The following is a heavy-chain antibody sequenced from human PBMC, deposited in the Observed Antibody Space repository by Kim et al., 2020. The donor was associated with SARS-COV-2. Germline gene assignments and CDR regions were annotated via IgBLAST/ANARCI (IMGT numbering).Heavy chain of an antibody. Sequence: SVKDRFTISRDNSKNTLYLQMNNLRAEDTAVYYCAKDLRIYSGYDCPFDYWGQGTLVTVSS. D-gene: IGHD5-12*01. CDR3: AKDLRIYSGYDCPFDY. V-gene: IGHV3-30*02. J-gene: IGHJ4*02.